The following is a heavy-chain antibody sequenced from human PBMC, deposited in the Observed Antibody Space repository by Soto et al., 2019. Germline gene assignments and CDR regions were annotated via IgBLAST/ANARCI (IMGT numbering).Heavy chain of an antibody. CDR2: ISRSGSS. V-gene: IGHV4-59*01. CDR3: ARGYWFDP. CDR1: GGSIFSDD. J-gene: IGHJ5*02. Sequence: SETLSLTCTFSGGSIFSDDWTWIRQPPGKGLEWIGYISRSGSSSFAPSLKGRVTFSTDTSKNQVSLKMTYVTVADTAVYYCARGYWFDPWGPGTLVTVSS.